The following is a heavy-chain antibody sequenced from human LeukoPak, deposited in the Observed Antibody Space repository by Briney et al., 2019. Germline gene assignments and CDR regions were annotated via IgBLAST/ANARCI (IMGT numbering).Heavy chain of an antibody. D-gene: IGHD5-24*01. Sequence: GESLKISFQGSGYTFTTSWIGWVRQLPGTGLEWMAIIYAGDSDTKYSPSFQGQVSISTDRSISTAYLQWSSLKASDTAMYYCAILNHPDGRVYWGQGTLVTVSS. CDR3: AILNHPDGRVY. J-gene: IGHJ4*02. V-gene: IGHV5-51*01. CDR1: GYTFTTSW. CDR2: IYAGDSDT.